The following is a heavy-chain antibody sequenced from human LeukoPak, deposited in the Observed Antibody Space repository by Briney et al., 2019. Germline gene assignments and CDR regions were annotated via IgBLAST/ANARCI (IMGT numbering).Heavy chain of an antibody. V-gene: IGHV1-2*02. Sequence: ASVKVSCEASGYTFTGYYMHWVRQAPGQGLEWMGWINPNSGGTNYAQKFQGRVTMTRDTSISTAYMELSRLRSDDTAVYYCARENLYYDILTPGMDVWGQGTTVTVSS. J-gene: IGHJ6*02. CDR1: GYTFTGYY. CDR3: ARENLYYDILTPGMDV. CDR2: INPNSGGT. D-gene: IGHD3-9*01.